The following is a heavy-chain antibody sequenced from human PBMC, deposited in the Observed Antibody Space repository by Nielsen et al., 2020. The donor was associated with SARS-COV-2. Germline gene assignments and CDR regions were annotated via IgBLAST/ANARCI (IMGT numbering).Heavy chain of an antibody. D-gene: IGHD1-14*01. CDR2: IYYSGST. Sequence: SETLSLTCTVSGGSVSSGSYYWSWIRQPPGKGLEWIGYIYYSGSTNYNPSLKRRVTISVDTSKNQFSLKLSSVTAADTAVYYCARDAGHFDYWGQGTLVTVSS. CDR1: GGSVSSGSYY. J-gene: IGHJ4*02. V-gene: IGHV4-61*01. CDR3: ARDAGHFDY.